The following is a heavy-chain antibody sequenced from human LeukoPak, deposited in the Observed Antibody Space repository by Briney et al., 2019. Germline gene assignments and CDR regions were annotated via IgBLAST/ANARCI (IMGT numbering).Heavy chain of an antibody. Sequence: SETLSLTCTVSGGSISSGSYYWSWIRQPAGKGLEWIGRIYTSGNTNYNPSLKSRVTISVDTSKNQFSLKLSSVTAADTAVYYCARGDLGYYDSSGFTDAFDIWGQGTMVTVSS. D-gene: IGHD3-22*01. V-gene: IGHV4-61*02. CDR2: IYTSGNT. J-gene: IGHJ3*02. CDR1: GGSISSGSYY. CDR3: ARGDLGYYDSSGFTDAFDI.